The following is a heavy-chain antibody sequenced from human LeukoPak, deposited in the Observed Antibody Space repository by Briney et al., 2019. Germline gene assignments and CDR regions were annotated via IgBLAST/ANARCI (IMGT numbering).Heavy chain of an antibody. CDR1: GFTFSSYG. J-gene: IGHJ4*02. CDR2: IRYDGSNK. CDR3: ATSYYGSGSYYSWYYFDY. Sequence: GGSLRLSCAASGFTFSSYGMHWVRQAPGKGLEWVAFIRYDGSNKYYADSVKGRFTISRDNSKNTLYLQMNSLRAEDTAVYYCATSYYGSGSYYSWYYFDYWGQGTLVTVSS. D-gene: IGHD3-10*01. V-gene: IGHV3-30*02.